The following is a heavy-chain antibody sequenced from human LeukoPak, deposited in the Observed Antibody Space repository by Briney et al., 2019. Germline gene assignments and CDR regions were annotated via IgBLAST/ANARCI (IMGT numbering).Heavy chain of an antibody. CDR2: ISSSSSYI. J-gene: IGHJ6*03. CDR3: ARVARYCSSTSCYRYYYYMDV. V-gene: IGHV3-21*01. D-gene: IGHD2-2*01. CDR1: GFTFSSYS. Sequence: GGSLRLSCAASGFTFSSYSMNWVRQAPGKGLEWVSYISSSSSYIYYADSVKGRFTISRDNAKNSLYLQMNSLRAEDTAVYYCARVARYCSSTSCYRYYYYMDVWGKGTTVTVSS.